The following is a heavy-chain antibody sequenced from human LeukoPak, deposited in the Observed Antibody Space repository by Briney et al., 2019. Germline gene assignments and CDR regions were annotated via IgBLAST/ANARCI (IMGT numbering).Heavy chain of an antibody. Sequence: ASVKVSCKASGFTFTRSAVQWVRQARGQRLEWIGWIFVGSGNTNYAQKFQERGTITRDMSTSTAYMELSSLTSEDTAVYYCAAGPFYDDSGYLRFEYWGQGTLVTVPS. V-gene: IGHV1-58*01. J-gene: IGHJ4*02. CDR2: IFVGSGNT. CDR1: GFTFTRSA. CDR3: AAGPFYDDSGYLRFEY. D-gene: IGHD3-22*01.